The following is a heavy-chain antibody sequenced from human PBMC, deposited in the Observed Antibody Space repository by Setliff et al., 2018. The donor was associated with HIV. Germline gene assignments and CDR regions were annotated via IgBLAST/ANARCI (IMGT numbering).Heavy chain of an antibody. V-gene: IGHV4-34*01. D-gene: IGHD3-3*01. J-gene: IGHJ5*02. CDR1: GFTFSSYS. CDR2: INHSGST. Sequence: SETLRLSCAGSGFTFSSYSLNWVRQPPGKGLEWIGEINHSGSTNYNPSLKSRVTISVDTAKNQFSLKLSSVTAADTAVYYCARLRGSYDFSNWFDPWGQGTQVTVSS. CDR3: ARLRGSYDFSNWFDP.